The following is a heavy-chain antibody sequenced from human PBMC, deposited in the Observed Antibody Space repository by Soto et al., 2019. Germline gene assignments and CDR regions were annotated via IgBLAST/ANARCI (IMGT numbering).Heavy chain of an antibody. J-gene: IGHJ5*02. V-gene: IGHV4-31*03. CDR2: IYYSGST. Sequence: SETLSLTCTVSGGSISSGGYYWSWIRQHPGKGLEWIGYIYYSGSTYYNPSLKSRVTISVDTSKNQFSLKLSSVTAADTAVYYCARVAIVLMVYAGFDPWGQGTLVTVSS. CDR1: GGSISSGGYY. CDR3: ARVAIVLMVYAGFDP. D-gene: IGHD2-8*01.